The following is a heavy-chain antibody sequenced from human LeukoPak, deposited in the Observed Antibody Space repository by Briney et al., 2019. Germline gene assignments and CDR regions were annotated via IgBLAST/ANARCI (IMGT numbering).Heavy chain of an antibody. D-gene: IGHD6-13*01. CDR1: GGTFSSYA. J-gene: IGHJ4*02. CDR3: ARESLRIAAAGTTAYYFDY. CDR2: IIPIFGTA. V-gene: IGHV1-69*06. Sequence: GSSVKVSCKASGGTFSSYAISWVRQAPGQGLEWMGGIIPIFGTANYAQKFQGRVTITADKSTSTAYMELSSLRSEDTAVYYCARESLRIAAAGTTAYYFDYWGQGTLVTVSS.